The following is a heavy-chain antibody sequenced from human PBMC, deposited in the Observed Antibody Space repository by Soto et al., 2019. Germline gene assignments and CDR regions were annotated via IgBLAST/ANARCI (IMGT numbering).Heavy chain of an antibody. V-gene: IGHV4-31*03. CDR2: IYYSGST. J-gene: IGHJ4*02. D-gene: IGHD1-26*01. Sequence: QVQLQESGPGLVKPSQTLSLTCTVSGGSISSGGYYWSWIRQHPGKGLEWIGYIYYSGSTYYNPSLHCRVTISVDTSKNQFSLKLGSVTAADTAVYYCAGIYSGSPGGTLRYWGQGTLVTVSS. CDR3: AGIYSGSPGGTLRY. CDR1: GGSISSGGYY.